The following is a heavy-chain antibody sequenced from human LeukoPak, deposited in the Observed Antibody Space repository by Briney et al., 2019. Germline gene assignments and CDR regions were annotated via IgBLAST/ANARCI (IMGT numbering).Heavy chain of an antibody. Sequence: ASVKVSCKASGYTFTSYYMHWVRQAPGQGLEWMGVINPSGGSTTYTQKFQGRVTVTRDTSTRTVYMDLSSLRSEDTAVYYCARARYSSGSDRDAFDIWGQGTMVTVSS. CDR1: GYTFTSYY. D-gene: IGHD6-19*01. J-gene: IGHJ3*02. CDR3: ARARYSSGSDRDAFDI. V-gene: IGHV1-46*01. CDR2: INPSGGST.